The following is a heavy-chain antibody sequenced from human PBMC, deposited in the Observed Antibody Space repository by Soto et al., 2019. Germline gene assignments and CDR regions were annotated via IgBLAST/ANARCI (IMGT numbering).Heavy chain of an antibody. V-gene: IGHV1-69*06. CDR2: IIPIFGTA. D-gene: IGHD3-3*01. Sequence: SVKVSCKASGGTFSSYAISWVRQAPGQGLEWMGGIIPIFGTANYAQKFQGRVTITADKSTSTAYMERSSLRSEDTAVYYCASPPHTIFGVVITYGLYGMDVWGQGTTVTVSS. CDR3: ASPPHTIFGVVITYGLYGMDV. CDR1: GGTFSSYA. J-gene: IGHJ6*02.